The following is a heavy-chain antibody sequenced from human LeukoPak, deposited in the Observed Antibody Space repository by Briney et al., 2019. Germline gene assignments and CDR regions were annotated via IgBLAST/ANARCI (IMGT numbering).Heavy chain of an antibody. CDR2: ISSSGSTI. CDR1: GFTFSDYY. V-gene: IGHV3-11*01. J-gene: IGHJ4*02. D-gene: IGHD4-17*01. CDR3: ASRDEYGDYVQ. Sequence: PGGSLRLSRAASGFTFSDYYMSWIRQAPGKGLEWVSYISSSGSTIYYADSVKGRFTISRDNAKNSLYLQMNSLRAEDTAVYYCASRDEYGDYVQWGQGTLVTVSS.